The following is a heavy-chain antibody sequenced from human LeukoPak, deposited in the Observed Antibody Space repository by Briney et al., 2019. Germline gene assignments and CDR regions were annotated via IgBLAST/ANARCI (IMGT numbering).Heavy chain of an antibody. V-gene: IGHV3-23*01. J-gene: IGHJ6*02. D-gene: IGHD3-16*01. CDR1: GFTSIAYA. CDR2: ISGGGVTT. Sequence: PGGSLRLSCVGSGFTSIAYALTWARRAPGKGLEWVSGISGGGVTTYYADSVKGRFTISRDNSKNTLYLQMNSLRADDTAIYYCARNQQLGGHSYYYCGMDVWGQGTTVAVSS. CDR3: ARNQQLGGHSYYYCGMDV.